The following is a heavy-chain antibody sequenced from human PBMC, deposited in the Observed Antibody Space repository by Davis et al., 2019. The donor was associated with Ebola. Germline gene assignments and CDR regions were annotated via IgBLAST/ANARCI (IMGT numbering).Heavy chain of an antibody. CDR3: ATSSSWYSTGMDV. D-gene: IGHD6-13*01. V-gene: IGHV4-59*01. Sequence: SETLSLTCTVSGGSISSYYWSWIRQPPGKGLEWIGYIYYSGSTNYNPSLKSRVTISVDTSKNQFSLKLSSVTAADTAVYYCATSSSWYSTGMDVWGQGITVTVSS. J-gene: IGHJ6*02. CDR2: IYYSGST. CDR1: GGSISSYY.